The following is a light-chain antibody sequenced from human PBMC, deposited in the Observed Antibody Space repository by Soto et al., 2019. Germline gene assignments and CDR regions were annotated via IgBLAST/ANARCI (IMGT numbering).Light chain of an antibody. V-gene: IGKV2-28*01. CDR1: RSLLHSNGYNY. CDR3: MQALQSPPT. J-gene: IGKJ4*01. CDR2: LGS. Sequence: DIVMTQSPLSLPVTPGEPAAISCRSSRSLLHSNGYNYLDWYLQKPGQSPQLLIYLGSNRASGVPDRFSGRGSGTDFTLKISRVEAEDVGVYYCMQALQSPPTFGGGTKVEI.